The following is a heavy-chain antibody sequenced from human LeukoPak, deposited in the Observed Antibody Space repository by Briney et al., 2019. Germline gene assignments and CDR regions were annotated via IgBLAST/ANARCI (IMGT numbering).Heavy chain of an antibody. J-gene: IGHJ3*02. CDR2: INPNSGGT. CDR1: GYTFTGYY. CDR3: ARGPVLGYCSSTSCYRYAFDI. V-gene: IGHV1-2*02. D-gene: IGHD2-2*01. Sequence: GASVKVSCKASGYTFTGYYMHWVRQAPGQGLEWMGWINPNSGGTNYAQKFQGRVTMTRDTSISTAYMELSRLRSDDTAVYYCARGPVLGYCSSTSCYRYAFDIWGQGTMVTVSS.